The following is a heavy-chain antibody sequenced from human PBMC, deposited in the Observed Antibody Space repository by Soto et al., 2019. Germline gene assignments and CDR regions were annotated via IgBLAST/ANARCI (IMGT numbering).Heavy chain of an antibody. D-gene: IGHD1-26*01. CDR2: SSGSGGNT. CDR3: AMLNSGSYSYHGMDV. V-gene: IGHV3-23*01. J-gene: IGHJ6*02. CDR1: GFTFSSYA. Sequence: EVQLLESGGDLVQPGGSLRLSCAASGFTFSSYAMNWVRQAPGKGLEWVSASSGSGGNTFYADSVKGRFTISRDNSKNTLFLQMHSLRAEDTAIYYCAMLNSGSYSYHGMDVWGQGTTVTVS.